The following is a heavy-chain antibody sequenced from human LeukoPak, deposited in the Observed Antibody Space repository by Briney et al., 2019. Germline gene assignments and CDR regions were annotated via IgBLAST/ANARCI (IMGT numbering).Heavy chain of an antibody. CDR3: AREQLWLLGRFDP. D-gene: IGHD5-18*01. J-gene: IGHJ5*02. CDR1: GGSINNSSYY. Sequence: PSETLSLTCTVSGGSINNSSYYWNWIRQPAGKGLEWIGRIYSSGSTNYNPSLKDRVTISIDTSKNQFSLNLSSVTAADTAVYSCAREQLWLLGRFDPWGQGTLVTVSS. V-gene: IGHV4-61*02. CDR2: IYSSGST.